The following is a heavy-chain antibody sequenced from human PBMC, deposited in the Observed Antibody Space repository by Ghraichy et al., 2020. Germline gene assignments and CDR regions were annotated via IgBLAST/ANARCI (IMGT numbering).Heavy chain of an antibody. V-gene: IGHV4-61*01. J-gene: IGHJ5*02. D-gene: IGHD2-2*01. CDR3: AREAVVVPAAMGVGWFDP. CDR2: IYYSGST. CDR1: GGSVSSGSYY. Sequence: ESLNISCTVSGGSVSSGSYYWSWIRQPPGKGLEWIGYIYYSGSTNYNPSLKSRVTISVDTSKNQFSLKLSSVTAADTAVYYCAREAVVVPAAMGVGWFDPWGQGTLVTVSS.